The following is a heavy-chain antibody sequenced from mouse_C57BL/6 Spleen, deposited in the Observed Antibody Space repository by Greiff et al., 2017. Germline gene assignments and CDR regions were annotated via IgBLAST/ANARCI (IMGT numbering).Heavy chain of an antibody. CDR1: GYTFTTYP. D-gene: IGHD2-4*01. V-gene: IGHV1-47*01. CDR3: ARGTYDYDVHYAMDC. CDR2: FHPYNDDT. Sequence: QVQLQQSGAELVKPGASVKMSCKASGYTFTTYPIEWMKQNHGKSLEWIGNFHPYNDDTKYNEKFKGKATLTVDKSSSTVYLELSRLTSDDSAVYYCARGTYDYDVHYAMDCWGQGTSVTVAS. J-gene: IGHJ4*01.